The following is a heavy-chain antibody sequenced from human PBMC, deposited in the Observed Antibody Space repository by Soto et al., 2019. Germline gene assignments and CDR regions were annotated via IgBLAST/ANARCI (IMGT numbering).Heavy chain of an antibody. J-gene: IGHJ5*02. D-gene: IGHD2-2*01. Sequence: GGSLRLSCAASGFTFSSYWMSWVRQAPGKGLEWVANIKQDGSEKYYVDSVKGRFTISRDNAKNSLYLQMNSLRAEDTAVYYCARARIVVVPAANWFDPWGQGTLVTVSS. CDR1: GFTFSSYW. CDR2: IKQDGSEK. V-gene: IGHV3-7*01. CDR3: ARARIVVVPAANWFDP.